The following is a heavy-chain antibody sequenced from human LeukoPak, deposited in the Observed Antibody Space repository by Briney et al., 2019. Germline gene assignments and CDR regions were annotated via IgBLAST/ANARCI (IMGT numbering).Heavy chain of an antibody. CDR1: GFTFSNYA. D-gene: IGHD2-15*01. CDR3: AKTQGYYDA. Sequence: GGSLRLSCVASGFTFSNYAMTWVRQAPGKGLELVSGILGGDDKTVYGHAVKGRFTITRDNSKNTLYLEMSSVRADDTAVYYCAKTQGYYDAWGQGALVTVSS. J-gene: IGHJ5*02. V-gene: IGHV3-23*01. CDR2: ILGGDDKT.